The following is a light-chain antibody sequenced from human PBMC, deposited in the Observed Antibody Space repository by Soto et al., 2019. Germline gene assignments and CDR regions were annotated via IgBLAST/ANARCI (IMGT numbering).Light chain of an antibody. CDR1: SSNIGNNY. Sequence: QSVLTQPPSMSAAPGQRVTISCSGSSSNIGNNYVSWYQQLPGTAPKLLIYDNNRRPSGIPDRFSGSKSGTSATLGISGLQTGDEADYYCGTWDGSLSGGVFGGGTKVTVL. V-gene: IGLV1-51*01. J-gene: IGLJ2*01. CDR3: GTWDGSLSGGV. CDR2: DNN.